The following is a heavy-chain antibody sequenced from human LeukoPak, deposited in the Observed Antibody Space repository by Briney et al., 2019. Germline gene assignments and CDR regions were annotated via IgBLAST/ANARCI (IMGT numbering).Heavy chain of an antibody. V-gene: IGHV4-39*01. CDR3: ARHGIGNVLMVYATIPYFDY. J-gene: IGHJ4*02. CDR2: IYYSGST. CDR1: GGSISSSSYY. D-gene: IGHD2-8*01. Sequence: SETLSLTCTVSGGSISSSSYYWGWIRQPPGKGLEWIGSIYYSGSTYYNPSLKSRVTISVDTSKNQFSLKLSSVTAADTAVYYCARHGIGNVLMVYATIPYFDYWGQGTLVTVSS.